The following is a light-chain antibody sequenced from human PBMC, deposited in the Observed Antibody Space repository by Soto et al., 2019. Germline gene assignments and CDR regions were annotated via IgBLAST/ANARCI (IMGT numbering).Light chain of an antibody. CDR2: GAS. CDR1: QSVSNN. J-gene: IGKJ1*01. V-gene: IGKV3-15*01. CDR3: QQYNNWPPWT. Sequence: EIVMTQSPATLSVSPGERATLSCRASQSVSNNLAWYQQKPGQAPRLLIYGASSRATGIPARFSGSGSGTEFTLTISSLQSEDFAVYYCQQYNNWPPWTFGQGTKVEIK.